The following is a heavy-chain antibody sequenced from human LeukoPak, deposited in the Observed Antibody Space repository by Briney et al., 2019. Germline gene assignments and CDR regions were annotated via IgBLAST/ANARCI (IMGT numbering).Heavy chain of an antibody. CDR1: GGSISSSSYY. D-gene: IGHD1-26*01. J-gene: IGHJ4*02. CDR2: IYYSGST. CDR3: ARAPLSSKWALDY. Sequence: SETLSLTCTVSGGSISSSSYYWGWIRQPPGKGLEWIGSIYYSGSTYYNPSLKSRVTISVDTSKNQFSLKLSSVTAADTAVYYCARAPLSSKWALDYWGQGTLVTVSS. V-gene: IGHV4-39*07.